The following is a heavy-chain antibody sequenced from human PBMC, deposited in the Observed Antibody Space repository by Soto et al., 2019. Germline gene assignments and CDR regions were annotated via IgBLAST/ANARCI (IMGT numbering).Heavy chain of an antibody. CDR3: ARCDGSATYCFFFAY. Sequence: EVQVVESGGGLVQSGGSLTLSCAASGFTVSNSYMSWVRQAPGKGLEWVSAIYSGGSTYYADSVKGRFTISRDNSRNTLYLQMNSLRAADTAVYFCARCDGSATYCFFFAYWGQGTPVTVSS. D-gene: IGHD3-10*01. CDR2: IYSGGST. J-gene: IGHJ4*02. CDR1: GFTVSNSY. V-gene: IGHV3-66*01.